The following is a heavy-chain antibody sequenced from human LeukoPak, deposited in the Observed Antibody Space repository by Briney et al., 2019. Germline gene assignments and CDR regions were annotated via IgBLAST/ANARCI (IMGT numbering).Heavy chain of an antibody. D-gene: IGHD5-18*01. CDR3: ARGRSSVYSFSDY. J-gene: IGHJ4*02. Sequence: ASVKVSCKASGYTFTGYYLHWVRQAPGQGLEWMGVINPSGGSTSYAQKFQGRVTMTRDASTSTVYMGLSSLRSEDTAIYYCARGRSSVYSFSDYWGQGTLVTVSS. CDR2: INPSGGST. V-gene: IGHV1-46*01. CDR1: GYTFTGYY.